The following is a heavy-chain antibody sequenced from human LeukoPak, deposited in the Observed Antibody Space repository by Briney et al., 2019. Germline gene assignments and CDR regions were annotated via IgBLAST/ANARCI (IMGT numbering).Heavy chain of an antibody. Sequence: ASVKVSCKASGYTFTSYGISWVRQAPGQGLEWMGWMNPNSGNTGYAQKFQGRVTITRNTSISTAYMELSSLRSEDTAVYYCARTIRGYYDSSGSPDAFDIWGQGTMVTVSS. CDR1: GYTFTSYG. CDR3: ARTIRGYYDSSGSPDAFDI. CDR2: MNPNSGNT. J-gene: IGHJ3*02. V-gene: IGHV1-8*03. D-gene: IGHD3-22*01.